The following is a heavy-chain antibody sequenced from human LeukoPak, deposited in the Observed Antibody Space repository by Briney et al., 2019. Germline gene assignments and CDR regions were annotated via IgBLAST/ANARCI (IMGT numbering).Heavy chain of an antibody. J-gene: IGHJ3*02. Sequence: SETLSLTCTVSGGSISSYYWSWIRQPPGKGLEWIGYIYYSGSTNYNPSLKSRVTISVDTSKNQFSLKLSSVTAAGTAVYYCARETYYYDSSGRDAFDIWGQGTMVTVSS. V-gene: IGHV4-59*01. CDR3: ARETYYYDSSGRDAFDI. D-gene: IGHD3-22*01. CDR1: GGSISSYY. CDR2: IYYSGST.